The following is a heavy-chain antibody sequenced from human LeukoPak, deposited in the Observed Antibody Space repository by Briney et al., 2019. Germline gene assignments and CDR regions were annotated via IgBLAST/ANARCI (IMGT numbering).Heavy chain of an antibody. D-gene: IGHD4-17*01. CDR1: GFTFSNYW. V-gene: IGHV3-7*01. CDR2: IHEDGSEQ. Sequence: GGSLTLSCAASGFTFSNYWMSWVRQAPGKGLEGVGNIHEDGSEQYYVDSVKGRFTISRDNAKNSLYLQMNSLRVDDTAVYYCARVAYGDRYWGQGTLVTVSS. J-gene: IGHJ4*02. CDR3: ARVAYGDRY.